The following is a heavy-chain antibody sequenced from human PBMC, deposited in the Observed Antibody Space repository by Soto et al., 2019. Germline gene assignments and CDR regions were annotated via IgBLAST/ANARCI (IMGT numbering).Heavy chain of an antibody. CDR1: GGSITSYY. CDR2: IFYSGSN. D-gene: IGHD2-15*01. J-gene: IGHJ6*02. V-gene: IGHV4-59*01. CDR3: ARDLLGYCSGNSCYDYYGMDV. Sequence: QVQLQESGPGLVKPSETLSLTCTVSGGSITSYYWSWIRQPPGKGLEWIGYIFYSGSNNYNPSLKSRVTISVDTSKNQFSLNLSSVTAADPTVYYCARDLLGYCSGNSCYDYYGMDVWGQGTTVTVSS.